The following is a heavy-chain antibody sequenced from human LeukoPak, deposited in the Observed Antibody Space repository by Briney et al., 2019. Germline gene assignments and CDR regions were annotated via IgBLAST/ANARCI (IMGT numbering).Heavy chain of an antibody. CDR2: IYYSGST. J-gene: IGHJ4*02. V-gene: IGHV4-39*07. CDR1: GGSISSGSYY. Sequence: SETLSLTCTVSGGSISSGSYYWGWIRQPPGKGLEWIGSIYYSGSTYYNSSLKSRVTISVDTSKNQFSLKLSSVTAADTAVYYCARGGYSYGYDYWGQGTLVTVSS. CDR3: ARGGYSYGYDY. D-gene: IGHD5-18*01.